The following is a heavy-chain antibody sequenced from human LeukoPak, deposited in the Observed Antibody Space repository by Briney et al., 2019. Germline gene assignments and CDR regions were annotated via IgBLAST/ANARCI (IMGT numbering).Heavy chain of an antibody. Sequence: GSVKVSCKASGYTFTGYYMHWVRQAPGQGLEWMGWINPNSGGTNYAQKFQGRVTMTRDTSISTAYMELSRLRSDDTAVYYCARTPTTVTTWDHWGQGTLVTVS. D-gene: IGHD4-17*01. CDR3: ARTPTTVTTWDH. J-gene: IGHJ4*02. CDR2: INPNSGGT. CDR1: GYTFTGYY. V-gene: IGHV1-2*02.